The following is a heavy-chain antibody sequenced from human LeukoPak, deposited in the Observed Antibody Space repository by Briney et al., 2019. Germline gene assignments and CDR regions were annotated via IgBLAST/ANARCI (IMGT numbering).Heavy chain of an antibody. CDR1: GFYFNSGG. D-gene: IGHD6-19*01. Sequence: SGFYFNSGGMHWVRHVQGKGLVWVSLVKNDGTTNYADSVKGRFTVSRDNAKNTMYLQMNNLRVEDTALYFCHPLGYTSNWGQGTLVTVSS. CDR2: VKNDGTT. CDR3: HPLGYTSN. V-gene: IGHV3-74*01. J-gene: IGHJ4*02.